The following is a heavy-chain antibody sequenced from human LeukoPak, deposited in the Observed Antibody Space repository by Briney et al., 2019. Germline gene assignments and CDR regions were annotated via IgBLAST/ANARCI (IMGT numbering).Heavy chain of an antibody. J-gene: IGHJ4*02. V-gene: IGHV3-7*01. D-gene: IGHD2-15*01. CDR3: ARKPRRWSYFDY. CDR1: GFTFNSYA. CDR2: IKQDGSEK. Sequence: GGSLRLSCAASGFTFNSYAMSWVRQAPGKGLEWVANIKQDGSEKYYVDSVKGRFTISRDNAKNSLYLQMNSLRAEDTAVYYCARKPRRWSYFDYWGQGTLVTVSS.